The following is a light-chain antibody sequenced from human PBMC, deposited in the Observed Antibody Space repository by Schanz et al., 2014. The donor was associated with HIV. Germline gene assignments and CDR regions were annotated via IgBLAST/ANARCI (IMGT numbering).Light chain of an antibody. CDR3: QQYNTYWT. Sequence: DIQMTQSTSTVSASVGDRVSITCRASQSISSWLAWYQQKPGKAPKVLIYKASNLESGVPSRFSGSGSGTEFTLTISSLQPDDFATYYCQQYNTYWTFGQGTKVEIK. V-gene: IGKV1-5*03. J-gene: IGKJ1*01. CDR1: QSISSW. CDR2: KAS.